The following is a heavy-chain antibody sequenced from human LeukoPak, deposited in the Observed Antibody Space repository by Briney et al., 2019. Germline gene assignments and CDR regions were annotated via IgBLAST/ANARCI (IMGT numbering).Heavy chain of an antibody. CDR2: ISSSGSTI. Sequence: PGGSLRLSCVASGFSFSRSWMSWVRQAPGKGLEWVSYISSSGSTIYYADSVKGRFTISRGNAKNSLYLQMNSLRAEDTAVYYCARAYTFGGVIVAFDYWGQGTLVTVSS. CDR3: ARAYTFGGVIVAFDY. D-gene: IGHD3-16*02. V-gene: IGHV3-48*03. CDR1: GFSFSRSW. J-gene: IGHJ4*02.